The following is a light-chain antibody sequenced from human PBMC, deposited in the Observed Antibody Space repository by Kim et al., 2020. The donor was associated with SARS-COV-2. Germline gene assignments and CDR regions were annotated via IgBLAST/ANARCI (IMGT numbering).Light chain of an antibody. CDR1: QDISNF. J-gene: IGKJ5*01. Sequence: DIQMTQSPSSLSASVGDRVTITCQASQDISNFLNWYQQKPGKAPKLLIYGASNLETGVPSRFSGSGSGTDYTFTISSLQPEDIATYYCQQYDNLPITFGQGKRLEIK. V-gene: IGKV1-33*01. CDR3: QQYDNLPIT. CDR2: GAS.